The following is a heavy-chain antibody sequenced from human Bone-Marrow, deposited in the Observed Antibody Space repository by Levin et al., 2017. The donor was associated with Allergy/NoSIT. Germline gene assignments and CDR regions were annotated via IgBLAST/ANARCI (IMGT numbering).Heavy chain of an antibody. CDR2: ISAWGDII. Sequence: GGSLRLSCTASGFTFSDSAMNWVRQVPGRGLEWVSSISAWGDIIDYADSVRGRFTISRDMSKNALYRQMNSLRPDDTAVYFCAKAWGPVTTGVRLWGQGTQVSVSS. CDR1: GFTFSDSA. V-gene: IGHV3-23*01. CDR3: AKAWGPVTTGVRL. J-gene: IGHJ4*02. D-gene: IGHD4-17*01.